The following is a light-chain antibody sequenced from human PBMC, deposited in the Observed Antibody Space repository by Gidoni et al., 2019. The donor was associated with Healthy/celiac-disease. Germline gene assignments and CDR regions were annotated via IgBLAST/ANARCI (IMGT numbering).Light chain of an antibody. CDR2: WAS. J-gene: IGKJ4*01. Sequence: DIVMTQSPDSLAVSLGERATINCKSSQSVLYSSNNKNYLAWYQQKPGQPPKLLIYWASTRESGVPDRFSGRGSGTDFTLTISSLKAEDVAVYYCQQYYSTTLTFGGGTKVEIK. CDR3: QQYYSTTLT. CDR1: QSVLYSSNNKNY. V-gene: IGKV4-1*01.